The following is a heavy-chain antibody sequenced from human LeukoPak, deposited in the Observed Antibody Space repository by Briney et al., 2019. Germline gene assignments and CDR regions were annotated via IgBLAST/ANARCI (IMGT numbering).Heavy chain of an antibody. CDR3: AKVDYYGSGRYNWFDP. Sequence: PGGSLRLSCAASGFTFSTYGMSWVRQAPGKGLEWVSAISGSGGSTYYADSVKGRFTISRDNSKNTLYLEMNSLRAEDTAVYYCAKVDYYGSGRYNWFDPWGQGTLVTVSS. V-gene: IGHV3-23*01. CDR2: ISGSGGST. D-gene: IGHD3-10*01. CDR1: GFTFSTYG. J-gene: IGHJ5*02.